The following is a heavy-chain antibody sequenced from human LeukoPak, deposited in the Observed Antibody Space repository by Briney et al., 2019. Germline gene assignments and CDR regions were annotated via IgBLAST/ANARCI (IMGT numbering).Heavy chain of an antibody. Sequence: PSETLSLTCTVSGGSIGSYYWNWIRQPPGKGLEWIGYIYFSGSANYNPSLRSRVTISLDTSKNQFSLKLSSVTAADTAVYYCARDDYGFDYWGQGTLVTVSS. CDR2: IYFSGSA. V-gene: IGHV4-59*01. CDR1: GGSIGSYY. CDR3: ARDDYGFDY. D-gene: IGHD4-17*01. J-gene: IGHJ4*02.